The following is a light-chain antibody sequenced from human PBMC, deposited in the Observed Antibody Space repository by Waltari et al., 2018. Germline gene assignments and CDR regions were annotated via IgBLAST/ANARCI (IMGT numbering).Light chain of an antibody. CDR3: QHRNNGPPWT. V-gene: IGKV3-11*01. CDR1: QSVSTS. J-gene: IGKJ1*01. Sequence: EVVLAQSPATLPFSPGETSTLSCRASQSVSTSLAWYQQKPGQAPRLLIYDASNRATGIPARFSGSGSGTVFTLTISSLEPEDFAVYYCQHRNNGPPWTFGQGTKVDIK. CDR2: DAS.